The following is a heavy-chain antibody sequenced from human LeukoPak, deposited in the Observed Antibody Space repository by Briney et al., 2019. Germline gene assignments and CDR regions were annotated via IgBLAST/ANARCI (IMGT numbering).Heavy chain of an antibody. Sequence: SVKVSCKASGGTFSSYAISWVRQAPGQGLEWMGGIIPIFGTANYAQKFQGRVTITADESTSTAYMELSSLRSEDTAVYYCARPRYCSGGNCSKDWFDPWGQGTLVTVSS. CDR3: ARPRYCSGGNCSKDWFDP. CDR1: GGTFSSYA. J-gene: IGHJ5*02. V-gene: IGHV1-69*13. CDR2: IIPIFGTA. D-gene: IGHD2-15*01.